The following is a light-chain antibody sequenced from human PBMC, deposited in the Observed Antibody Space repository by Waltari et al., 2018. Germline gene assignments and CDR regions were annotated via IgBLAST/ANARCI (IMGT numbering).Light chain of an antibody. Sequence: QSALTQPASVSGSLGQSITISCTGTSRDVGGYGQVSWYQQHPGKAPELIIYEVSKRPSGVSDRFSGSKSGNTASLTISGLQADDEADFYCSSFTYTTTLVFGGGTKLTVL. CDR1: SRDVGGYGQ. CDR3: SSFTYTTTLV. V-gene: IGLV2-14*01. CDR2: EVS. J-gene: IGLJ3*02.